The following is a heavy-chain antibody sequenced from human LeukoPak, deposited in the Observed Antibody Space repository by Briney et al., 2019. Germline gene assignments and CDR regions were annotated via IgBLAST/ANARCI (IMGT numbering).Heavy chain of an antibody. CDR1: GFTFSSYG. CDR2: IRYDGSNK. J-gene: IGHJ4*02. V-gene: IGHV3-30*02. Sequence: GGSLRLSCAASGFTFSSYGMHWVRQAPGKGLEWVAFIRYDGSNKYYADSVKGRFTISRDNSKNTLYLQMNSPRAEDTAVYYCAKDEGRSGSSPSPYFDYWGQGTLVTVSS. D-gene: IGHD6-6*01. CDR3: AKDEGRSGSSPSPYFDY.